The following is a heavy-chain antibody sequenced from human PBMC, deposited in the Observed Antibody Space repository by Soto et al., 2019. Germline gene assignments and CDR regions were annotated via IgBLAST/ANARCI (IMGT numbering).Heavy chain of an antibody. CDR3: ARAREGFLEWLSYYYYYGMDV. Sequence: GASVKVSCKASGGTFSSYAISWVRQAPGQGLEWMRGIIPIFGTANYAQKLQGRVTITADESTSTAYMELSSLRSEDTAVYYCARAREGFLEWLSYYYYYGMDVWGQGTTVTVSS. J-gene: IGHJ6*02. V-gene: IGHV1-69*13. D-gene: IGHD3-3*01. CDR1: GGTFSSYA. CDR2: IIPIFGTA.